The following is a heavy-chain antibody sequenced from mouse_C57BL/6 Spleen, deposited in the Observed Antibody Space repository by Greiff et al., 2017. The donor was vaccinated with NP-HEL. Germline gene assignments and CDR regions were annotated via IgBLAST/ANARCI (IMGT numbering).Heavy chain of an antibody. CDR3: ARRGYYGDDDGDWYFDV. J-gene: IGHJ1*03. Sequence: EVQLQQSGPELVKPGASVKMSCKASGYTFTDYNMHWVKQSHGKSLEWIGYINPNNGGTSYNQKFKGKATLTVNKSSSTAYMELRSLTSEDSAVYYCARRGYYGDDDGDWYFDVWGTGTTVTVSS. CDR1: GYTFTDYN. CDR2: INPNNGGT. D-gene: IGHD2-2*01. V-gene: IGHV1-22*01.